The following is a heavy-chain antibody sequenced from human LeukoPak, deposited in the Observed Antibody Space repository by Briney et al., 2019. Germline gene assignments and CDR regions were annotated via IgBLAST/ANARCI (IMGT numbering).Heavy chain of an antibody. CDR3: ARQISDYYYYYIDV. J-gene: IGHJ6*03. CDR1: GGSISSSHCY. CDR2: IYYSGTT. D-gene: IGHD3-10*01. V-gene: IGHV4-39*01. Sequence: PSETLSLTCSVSGGSISSSHCYWGWIRQPPGKGLEWIGTIYYSGTTYYNPSLESRVTISEDTSKNQFSLTLRSVTAADTAVYYCARQISDYYYYYIDVWGKGTTVTVSS.